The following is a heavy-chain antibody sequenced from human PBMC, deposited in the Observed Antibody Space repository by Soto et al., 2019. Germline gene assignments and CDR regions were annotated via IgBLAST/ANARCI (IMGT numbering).Heavy chain of an antibody. CDR2: IYHSGTT. D-gene: IGHD3-3*01. Sequence: SETLSLTCAVSGDSISNNNCWNWVRQPPGKGLEWIGEIYHSGTTNYNPSLKSRVTISLDKSNNQFSLTLNSVTAADTAVYYCARRRITTFGVVITGYGMDVWGQGTTVTVSS. J-gene: IGHJ6*02. CDR3: ARRRITTFGVVITGYGMDV. V-gene: IGHV4-4*02. CDR1: GDSISNNNC.